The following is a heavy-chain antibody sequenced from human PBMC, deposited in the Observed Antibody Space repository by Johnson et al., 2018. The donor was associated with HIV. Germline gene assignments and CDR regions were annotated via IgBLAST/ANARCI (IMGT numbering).Heavy chain of an antibody. V-gene: IGHV3-30-3*01. D-gene: IGHD1-14*01. CDR3: ANIPYRSSPHAFDI. J-gene: IGHJ3*02. CDR1: GFTFDDYA. Sequence: QVKLVESGGGVVRPGGSLRLSCVVSGFTFDDYAMHWVRQAPGKGLQWVAVISYDENTKFYTDSVKGRFTISRDNSKNTLYLQMNSLRAEDTAVYYCANIPYRSSPHAFDIWGQGTMVTVSS. CDR2: ISYDENTK.